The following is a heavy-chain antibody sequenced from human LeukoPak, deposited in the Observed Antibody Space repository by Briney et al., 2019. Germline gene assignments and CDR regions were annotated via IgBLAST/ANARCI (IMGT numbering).Heavy chain of an antibody. CDR1: GYSISSGYY. J-gene: IGHJ4*02. CDR2: FYHGGST. V-gene: IGHV4-38-2*01. D-gene: IGHD6-6*01. Sequence: SETLSLTXAVSGYSISSGYYWGWIRPPPGKGLEGMGSFYHGGSTYYNPSLKSRVTKSVDTSKKQFSLKLSSVTAADTAVYYCARHFEYSSSWSSFDYWGQRTLVTVSS. CDR3: ARHFEYSSSWSSFDY.